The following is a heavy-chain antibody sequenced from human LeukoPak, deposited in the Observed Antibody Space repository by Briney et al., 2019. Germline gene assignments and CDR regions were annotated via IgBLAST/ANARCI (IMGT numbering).Heavy chain of an antibody. CDR3: AKDHFLYSYGSAYYFDY. V-gene: IGHV4-34*01. D-gene: IGHD5-18*01. CDR2: INHSGST. Sequence: PSETLSLTCAVYGGSFSGYYWSWIRQPPGKGLEWIGEINHSGSTNYNPSLKSRVTISVDTSKNQFSLKLSSVTAADTAVYYCAKDHFLYSYGSAYYFDYWGQGTLVTVSS. CDR1: GGSFSGYY. J-gene: IGHJ4*02.